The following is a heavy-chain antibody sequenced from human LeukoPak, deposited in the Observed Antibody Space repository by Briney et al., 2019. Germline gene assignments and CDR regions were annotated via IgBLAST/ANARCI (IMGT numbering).Heavy chain of an antibody. V-gene: IGHV1-46*01. CDR3: ARGGVGTVTTMDAFDI. D-gene: IGHD4-17*01. CDR2: INPSGGST. CDR1: GYTFTSYY. J-gene: IGHJ3*02. Sequence: ASVKVSCKASGYTFTSYYMHWVRQAPGQGLQWMGIINPSGGSTSYAQKFQGRVTMTRDTSTSTVYMELSSPRSEDTAVYYCARGGVGTVTTMDAFDIWGQGTMVTVSS.